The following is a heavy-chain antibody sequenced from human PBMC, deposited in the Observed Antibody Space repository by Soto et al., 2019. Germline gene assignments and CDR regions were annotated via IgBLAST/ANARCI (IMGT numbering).Heavy chain of an antibody. Sequence: QDQLEQSGAEVRKPGASVQVSCKASGYTFTTYGISWVRQAPGQGLEWMGWISGYNGHTKYAQKFQGRVTMTTDTSTSTVYMDLRSLRSDDTAVYYCARELEMPYYDDGLDVWGQGTTVTVSS. V-gene: IGHV1-18*01. D-gene: IGHD3-3*01. CDR2: ISGYNGHT. J-gene: IGHJ6*02. CDR3: ARELEMPYYDDGLDV. CDR1: GYTFTTYG.